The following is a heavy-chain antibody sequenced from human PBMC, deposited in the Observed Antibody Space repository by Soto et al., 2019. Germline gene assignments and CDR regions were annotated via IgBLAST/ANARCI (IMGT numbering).Heavy chain of an antibody. CDR2: LSARGGST. CDR3: GKDPNGDYVGAFDI. Sequence: EVQLLESGGGLVQPGGSLRLSCAASGFTFSSYAMSWVRQAPGKGLEWVSGLSARGGSTYYSDSVKGRFTISRDNPKNTLYLQMNSLRAEDTALYYCGKDPNGDYVGAFDIWGQGTMVTVSS. J-gene: IGHJ3*02. CDR1: GFTFSSYA. V-gene: IGHV3-23*01. D-gene: IGHD4-17*01.